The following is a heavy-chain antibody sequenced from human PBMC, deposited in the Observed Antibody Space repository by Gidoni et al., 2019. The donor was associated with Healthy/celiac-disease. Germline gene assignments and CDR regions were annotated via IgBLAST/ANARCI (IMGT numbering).Heavy chain of an antibody. J-gene: IGHJ5*02. V-gene: IGHV3-33*01. D-gene: IGHD3-9*01. Sequence: QVQLVASGGGVVQPGRSLILYCAASGFTFSSYGMHWVRQAPGKGLEWVAVIWYDGSNKYYADSVRGRFTISRDNSKNTLYLQMNSLRAEDTAVYYCARDYDILTGYDGDNNWFDPWGQGTLVTVSS. CDR1: GFTFSSYG. CDR3: ARDYDILTGYDGDNNWFDP. CDR2: IWYDGSNK.